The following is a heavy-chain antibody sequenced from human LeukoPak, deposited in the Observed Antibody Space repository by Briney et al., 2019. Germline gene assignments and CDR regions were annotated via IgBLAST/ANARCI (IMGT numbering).Heavy chain of an antibody. V-gene: IGHV3-23*01. CDR2: ISGSGGST. D-gene: IGHD1-7*01. CDR1: GFTLSSFA. Sequence: PGGSLRLSCAASGFTLSSFAMNWVRQAPGKGLEWVSAISGSGGSTFYADSVKGRFTISRDNPENTLYLQMNSLRAEDTAVYYCVKRTVNYPFDFWGQATLLTVSS. J-gene: IGHJ4*02. CDR3: VKRTVNYPFDF.